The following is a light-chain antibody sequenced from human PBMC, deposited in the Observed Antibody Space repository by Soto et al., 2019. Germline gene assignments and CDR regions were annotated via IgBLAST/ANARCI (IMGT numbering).Light chain of an antibody. J-gene: IGKJ1*01. V-gene: IGKV3-11*01. CDR3: QXRSNSPPMWT. CDR2: DAS. CDR1: ERIGTY. Sequence: EIVLTQSPGTLSLSPGDRATLSCRASERIGTYLAWYQQKPGQAPRLLIYDASNRATGVPARFSGTGSGTDFTXTIXXLESEDFAVYFXQXRSNSPPMWTFGQGTKVEIK.